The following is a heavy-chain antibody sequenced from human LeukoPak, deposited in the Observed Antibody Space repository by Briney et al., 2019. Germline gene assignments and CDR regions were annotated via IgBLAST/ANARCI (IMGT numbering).Heavy chain of an antibody. J-gene: IGHJ4*02. D-gene: IGHD3-22*01. CDR2: ISCDGSNK. CDR3: AREGDGDSSGYYYAEADY. V-gene: IGHV3-30-3*01. Sequence: GGSLRLSCAASGFTFSSYAMHWVRQAPGKGLEWVAVISCDGSNKYYADSVKGRFTISRDNAKNSLYLQMNSLRAEDTAVYYCAREGDGDSSGYYYAEADYWGQGTLVTVSS. CDR1: GFTFSSYA.